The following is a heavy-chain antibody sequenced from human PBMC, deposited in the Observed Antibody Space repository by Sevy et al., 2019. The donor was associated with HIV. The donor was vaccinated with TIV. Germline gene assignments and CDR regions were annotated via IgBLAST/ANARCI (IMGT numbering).Heavy chain of an antibody. CDR3: ARVAEMATIRSAFDI. D-gene: IGHD5-12*01. CDR2: ISSSSSYI. CDR1: GFTFSSYS. Sequence: GGSLRLSCAASGFTFSSYSMNWVRQAPGKGLEWVSSISSSSSYIYYADSVKGRFTISSDNAKNSLYLQMNSLRAEDTAVYYCARVAEMATIRSAFDIWGQGTMVTVSS. J-gene: IGHJ3*02. V-gene: IGHV3-21*01.